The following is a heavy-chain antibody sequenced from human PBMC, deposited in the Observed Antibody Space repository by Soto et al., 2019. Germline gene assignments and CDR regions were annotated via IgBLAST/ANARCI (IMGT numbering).Heavy chain of an antibody. J-gene: IGHJ4*02. CDR3: AKAGCSTTDSYVPDY. V-gene: IGHV3-23*01. Sequence: GGSLRLSCVASGFTFSTYTMSWVRQAPGKGLEWVSVISGSGGSPSYADSVQGRFSIYRDNSKNTLYLQMNSLRGDDTAMYYCAKAGCSTTDSYVPDYWGRGTLVTVSS. D-gene: IGHD2-2*01. CDR1: GFTFSTYT. CDR2: ISGSGGSP.